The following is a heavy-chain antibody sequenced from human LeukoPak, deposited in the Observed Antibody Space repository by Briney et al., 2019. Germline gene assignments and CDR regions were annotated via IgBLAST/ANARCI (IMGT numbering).Heavy chain of an antibody. D-gene: IGHD6-25*01. CDR1: GFTFSSYC. Sequence: PGGSLRLSCAASGFTFSSYCMHWVRQAPGKGLEWVAVISYDGSNIYYADSVKGRFTVSRDNSKNALYLQMNRLRAEDTAVYYCAKFESIHRLSEGYFDYWGQGTLVTVSS. CDR3: AKFESIHRLSEGYFDY. J-gene: IGHJ4*02. V-gene: IGHV3-30*18. CDR2: ISYDGSNI.